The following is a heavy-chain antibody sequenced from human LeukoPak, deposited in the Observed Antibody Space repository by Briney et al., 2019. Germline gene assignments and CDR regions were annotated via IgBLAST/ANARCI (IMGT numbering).Heavy chain of an antibody. CDR2: IYYSGTT. J-gene: IGHJ5*02. CDR3: VRWQSGSMFHPP. Sequence: SETLSLTCTVSGGSISSSSHYWGWIRQPPGKGLGWIGSIYYSGTTAYNPSLKSRVTISVDTSKNQFSLKLSSVTAADTAVYYCVRWQSGSMFHPPWGQGTLVTVSS. CDR1: GGSISSSSHY. D-gene: IGHD3-10*02. V-gene: IGHV4-39*01.